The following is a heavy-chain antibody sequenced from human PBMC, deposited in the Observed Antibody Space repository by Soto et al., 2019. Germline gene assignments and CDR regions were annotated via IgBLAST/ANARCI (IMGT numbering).Heavy chain of an antibody. CDR3: ARGPRAPPPHDYGMDV. Sequence: EVPLLESGGGLVQPGGSLRLSCAASGFTFSSHVMIWVRQAPGKGLEWVAAISGGGGTTYYGDSVEGRFTMSRDNSKNTPYLQMNSLRADDTAVYYCARGPRAPPPHDYGMDVWGQGTTVTVSS. V-gene: IGHV3-23*01. CDR2: ISGGGGTT. CDR1: GFTFSSHV. J-gene: IGHJ6*02.